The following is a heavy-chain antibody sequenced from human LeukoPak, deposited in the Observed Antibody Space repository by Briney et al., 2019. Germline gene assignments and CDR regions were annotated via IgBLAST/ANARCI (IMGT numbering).Heavy chain of an antibody. V-gene: IGHV3-74*01. CDR3: ARDLDGYRSGNGA. CDR2: INTDGSST. CDR1: GFTFSNYW. Sequence: GGSLRLSCAASGFTFSNYWMHWVRQAPGKGLGWVSRINTDGSSTDYADSVKGRFTISRDNAKNTLYLQMNSLRAEDTAVYYCARDLDGYRSGNGAWGQGTLVTVSS. D-gene: IGHD5-12*01. J-gene: IGHJ5*02.